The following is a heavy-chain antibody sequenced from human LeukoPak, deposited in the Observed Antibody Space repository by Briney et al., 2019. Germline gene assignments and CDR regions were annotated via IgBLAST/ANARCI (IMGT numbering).Heavy chain of an antibody. D-gene: IGHD2-2*01. CDR1: GCTFSSYW. V-gene: IGHV3-74*01. CDR2: INTDGSST. J-gene: IGHJ5*02. Sequence: GGSLRLSCAASGCTFSSYWMHWVRQAPGKGLVWVSRINTDGSSTSYADSVKGRFTISRDNAKNTLYLQMNSLRAEDTAVYYCARARSGYCSSTSCSNWFDPWGQGTLVTVSS. CDR3: ARARSGYCSSTSCSNWFDP.